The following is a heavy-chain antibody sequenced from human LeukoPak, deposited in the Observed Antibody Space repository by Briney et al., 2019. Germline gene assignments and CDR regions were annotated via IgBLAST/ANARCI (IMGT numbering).Heavy chain of an antibody. CDR1: GFTFSSYW. D-gene: IGHD2-15*01. J-gene: IGHJ4*02. CDR2: IKQDGSEK. CDR3: ARTPKGGDY. V-gene: IGHV3-7*01. Sequence: GGSLRLSCAASGFTFSSYWMSWVRQAPGKGLEWVGNIKQDGSEKYYVDSVKGRFTISRDNAKSLLYLQMNSLRAEDTAVYYCARTPKGGDYWGQGTLVTVSS.